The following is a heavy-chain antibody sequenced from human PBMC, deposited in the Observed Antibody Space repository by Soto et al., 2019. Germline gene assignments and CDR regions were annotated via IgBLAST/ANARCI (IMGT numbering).Heavy chain of an antibody. J-gene: IGHJ4*02. CDR1: GYTFTGYY. CDR2: INPNSGGT. Sequence: VASVKVSCKASGYTFTGYYMHWVRQAPGQGLEWMGWINPNSGGTNYAQKFQGRVTMTRDTSISTAYMELSRLRSDDTAVYYCARVTAMHRARNYYFDYWGQGTLVIVSS. V-gene: IGHV1-2*02. CDR3: ARVTAMHRARNYYFDY.